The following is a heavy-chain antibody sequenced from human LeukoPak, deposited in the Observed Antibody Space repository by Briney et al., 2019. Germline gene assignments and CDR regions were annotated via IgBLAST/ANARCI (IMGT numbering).Heavy chain of an antibody. CDR2: ISAYNGNT. Sequence: ASVKVSCKASGYTFTSYGISWVRQAPGQGLEWMGWISAYNGNTNYAQKLQGRVTMTTDTSTSTAYMEPRSLRSDDTAVYYCARDDYGDYGVYYYMDVWGKGTTVTVSS. J-gene: IGHJ6*03. CDR1: GYTFTSYG. D-gene: IGHD4-17*01. V-gene: IGHV1-18*01. CDR3: ARDDYGDYGVYYYMDV.